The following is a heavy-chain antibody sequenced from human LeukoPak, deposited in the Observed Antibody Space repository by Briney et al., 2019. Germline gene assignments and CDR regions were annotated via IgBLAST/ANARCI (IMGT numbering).Heavy chain of an antibody. J-gene: IGHJ4*02. V-gene: IGHV3-7*02. D-gene: IGHD1-14*01. CDR1: GXTLGTYW. Sequence: GGSLRLSCAASGXTLGTYWVTWVRQAPRKGLEWAADIKEDGGETYYVDSVKGRFTISRDNAKNSLYLQMSSLRAEDTAVYYCARGGRTSHYFDFWGQGTPVTVSS. CDR3: ARGGRTSHYFDF. CDR2: IKEDGGET.